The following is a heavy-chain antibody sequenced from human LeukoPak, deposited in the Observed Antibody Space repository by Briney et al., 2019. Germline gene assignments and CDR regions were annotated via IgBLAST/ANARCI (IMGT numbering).Heavy chain of an antibody. J-gene: IGHJ5*02. CDR3: AKDSEYSYGSS. CDR1: GFTFSSYA. D-gene: IGHD5-18*01. CDR2: ISGSGGST. Sequence: PGGSLRLSCAASGFTFSSYAMSWVRQAPGKRLEWVSAISGSGGSTYYADSVKGRFTISRDNSKHTLYLQMSSLRAEDTAVYYCAKDSEYSYGSSWGQGTLVTVSS. V-gene: IGHV3-23*01.